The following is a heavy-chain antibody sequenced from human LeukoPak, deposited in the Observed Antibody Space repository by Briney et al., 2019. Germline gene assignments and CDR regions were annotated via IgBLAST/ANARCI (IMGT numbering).Heavy chain of an antibody. J-gene: IGHJ6*02. CDR2: INPNSGGT. CDR1: GYTFTGYY. D-gene: IGHD6-13*01. CDR3: ARVAQAAAGSYYYYGMDV. V-gene: IGHV1-2*02. Sequence: ASVKVSCKASGYTFTGYYMHWVRQAPGQGLEWMGWINPNSGGTNYAQKFQGRVTMTRDTSISTAYMELSRLRSDDTAVYYCARVAQAAAGSYYYYGMDVWGQGTTVTVSS.